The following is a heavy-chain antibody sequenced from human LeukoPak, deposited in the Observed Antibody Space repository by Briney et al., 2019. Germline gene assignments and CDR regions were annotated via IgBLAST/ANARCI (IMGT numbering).Heavy chain of an antibody. CDR2: IIPIFGTA. Sequence: SVKVSCKASGGTFSSYAISWVRQAPGQGLEWMGGIIPIFGTANYAQKFQGGVTITADESTSIAYMELSSLRSEDTAVYYCARKAVEYDFWSGYYPWGQGTLVTVSS. J-gene: IGHJ5*02. D-gene: IGHD3-3*01. CDR1: GGTFSSYA. CDR3: ARKAVEYDFWSGYYP. V-gene: IGHV1-69*13.